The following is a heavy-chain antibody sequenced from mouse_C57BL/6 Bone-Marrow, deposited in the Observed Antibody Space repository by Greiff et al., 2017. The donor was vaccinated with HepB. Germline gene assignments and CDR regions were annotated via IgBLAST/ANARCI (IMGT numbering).Heavy chain of an antibody. J-gene: IGHJ1*03. Sequence: QVQLQQSGAELVRPGASGYTFTDYEMHCVKQTPVHGLEWIGAIDPETCGTAYNQKFKGKATLTADKSSSTAYMELRSLTSEDSAVYYCTRFTWWYFDVWGTGTTVTVSS. D-gene: IGHD1-1*01. V-gene: IGHV1-23*01. CDR3: TRFTWWYFDV. CDR1: GYTFTDYE. CDR2: IDPETCGT.